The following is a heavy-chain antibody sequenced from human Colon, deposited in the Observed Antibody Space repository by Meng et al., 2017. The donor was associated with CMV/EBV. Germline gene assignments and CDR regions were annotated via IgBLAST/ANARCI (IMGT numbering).Heavy chain of an antibody. Sequence: EVKMVESGGDLVQPGGSLRLSCAVSGSTPSTFWLDWVRQVPGKGLVWVSRVHSSGSMETYEDSVKGRFTASRDNTKNTFYLQMNSLRDEDTAVYYCVMLPPGFWGQGTLVTVSS. CDR3: VMLPPGF. D-gene: IGHD3-10*01. CDR2: VHSSGSME. CDR1: GSTPSTFW. J-gene: IGHJ4*02. V-gene: IGHV3-74*03.